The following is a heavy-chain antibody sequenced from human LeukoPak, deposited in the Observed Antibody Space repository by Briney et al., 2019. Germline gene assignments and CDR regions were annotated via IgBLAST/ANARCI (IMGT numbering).Heavy chain of an antibody. J-gene: IGHJ4*02. V-gene: IGHV4-39*07. Sequence: RPSETLSLTCTVSGDSFTSVTDYWAWIRQPPGKGLEWIASGDYSGGTYYNPSLESRVAISTDMSKNQISLQLTSVTGADTAVYYCASGIQTQGNNFWGQGTLVTVSS. D-gene: IGHD4-23*01. CDR2: GDYSGGT. CDR1: GDSFTSVTDY. CDR3: ASGIQTQGNNF.